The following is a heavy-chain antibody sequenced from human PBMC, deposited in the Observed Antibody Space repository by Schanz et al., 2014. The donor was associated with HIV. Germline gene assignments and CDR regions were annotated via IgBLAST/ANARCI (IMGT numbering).Heavy chain of an antibody. CDR3: ARRARCSGGGCYSRFDFDL. CDR2: ISGSGDYV. D-gene: IGHD2-15*01. J-gene: IGHJ4*02. V-gene: IGHV3-48*03. Sequence: VQLVESGGGLVQPGGSLRLSCAASGFTFGSYAMGWVRQAPGKGLECVSYISGSGDYVHYEDSVQGRFAISRDNTRNFLYLEMSTLTAADTGVYFCARRARCSGGGCYSRFDFDLWGRGILVSVSS. CDR1: GFTFGSYA.